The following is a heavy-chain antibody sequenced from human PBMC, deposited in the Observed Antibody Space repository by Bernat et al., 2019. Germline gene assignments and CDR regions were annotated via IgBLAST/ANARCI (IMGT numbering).Heavy chain of an antibody. CDR3: ARDWATVTTDPYYFDY. J-gene: IGHJ4*02. CDR1: GFTFSSYA. Sequence: QVQLVESGGGVVQPGRSLRLSCAASGFTFSSYAMHWVRQAPGKGLEWVAVISYDANNKNYAASVKGRFTISRDNSNNTLYLQMNSLRAEDTAVYYCARDWATVTTDPYYFDYWGQGTLVTVSS. V-gene: IGHV3-30*01. D-gene: IGHD4-17*01. CDR2: ISYDANNK.